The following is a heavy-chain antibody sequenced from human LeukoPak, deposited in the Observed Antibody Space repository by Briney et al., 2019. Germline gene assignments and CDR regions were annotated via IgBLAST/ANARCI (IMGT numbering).Heavy chain of an antibody. CDR2: ISSSSSYI. CDR1: GFTFSSYE. D-gene: IGHD5-24*01. CDR3: AREGGYNSVRDAFDI. J-gene: IGHJ3*02. Sequence: GGSLRLSCAASGFTFSSYEMNWVRQAPGKGLEWVSSISSSSSYIYYADSVKGRFTISRDNAKNSLYLQMNSLRAEDTAVYYCAREGGYNSVRDAFDIWGQGTMVTVSS. V-gene: IGHV3-21*01.